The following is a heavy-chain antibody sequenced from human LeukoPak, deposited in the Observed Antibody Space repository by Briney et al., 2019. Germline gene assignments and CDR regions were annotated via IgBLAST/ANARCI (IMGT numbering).Heavy chain of an antibody. CDR3: AREGYCSSTSCYEDWFDP. D-gene: IGHD2-2*01. Sequence: GASVKVSCKASGYTFTGYYMHWVRQAPGQGLEWMGWINPNSGGTNYAQKFQGRVTMTRDTSICTAYMELSRLRSDDTAVYYCAREGYCSSTSCYEDWFDPWGQGTLVTVSS. V-gene: IGHV1-2*02. J-gene: IGHJ5*02. CDR2: INPNSGGT. CDR1: GYTFTGYY.